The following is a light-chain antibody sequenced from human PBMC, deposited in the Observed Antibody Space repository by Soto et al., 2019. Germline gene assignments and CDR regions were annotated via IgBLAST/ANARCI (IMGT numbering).Light chain of an antibody. Sequence: NFMLTQPHSVSESPGKTVTISCTRSSGSIASNYVQWYQQRPGSSPTTVIYEDNQRPSGVPDRFSGSIDSSSNSASLTISGLTTEDEADYYCQSYDSSTQVLGGGTKLTVL. CDR1: SGSIASNY. CDR3: QSYDSSTQV. CDR2: EDN. V-gene: IGLV6-57*01. J-gene: IGLJ2*01.